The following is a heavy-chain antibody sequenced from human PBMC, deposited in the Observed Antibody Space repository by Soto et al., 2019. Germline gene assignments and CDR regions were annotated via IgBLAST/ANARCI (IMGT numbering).Heavy chain of an antibody. Sequence: QVQLVQSGAEVKKPGSSVKVSCKASGDTFDIYGFNWARQAPGQGLEWMGTIIPIFGTADYAPKFEGRVSITADKSTSTAYMELGSLTAEDTAMDYCARGGIHFYDSSGHAFDYWGQGTLITVSS. D-gene: IGHD3-22*01. CDR1: GDTFDIYG. CDR3: ARGGIHFYDSSGHAFDY. CDR2: IIPIFGTA. J-gene: IGHJ4*02. V-gene: IGHV1-69*06.